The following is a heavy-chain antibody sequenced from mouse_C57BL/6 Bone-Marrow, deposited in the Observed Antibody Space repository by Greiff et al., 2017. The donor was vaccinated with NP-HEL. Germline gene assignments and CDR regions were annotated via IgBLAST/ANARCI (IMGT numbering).Heavy chain of an antibody. CDR3: ARDYGAYFDY. V-gene: IGHV1-81*01. CDR1: GYTFTSYG. D-gene: IGHD1-1*01. Sequence: QVQLQQSGAELARPGASVKLSCKASGYTFTSYGISWVKQRTGQGLEWIGEIYPRSGNTYSNEKFKGKATLTADKSSSTAYMELRSLTSEDSAVYFCARDYGAYFDYWGQGTTLTVSS. CDR2: IYPRSGNT. J-gene: IGHJ2*01.